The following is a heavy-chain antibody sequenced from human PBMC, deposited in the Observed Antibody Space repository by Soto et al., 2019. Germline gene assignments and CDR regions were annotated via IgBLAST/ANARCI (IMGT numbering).Heavy chain of an antibody. D-gene: IGHD3-10*01. CDR3: ARFYASGSYPYDY. V-gene: IGHV1-18*01. CDR1: GYPFTTYG. CDR2: ISAYNGNT. J-gene: IGHJ4*02. Sequence: SVKLSCKASGYPFTTYGISWVRQAPGQGLEWMGWISAYNGNTNYAQNLQGRVTMTTDTSTSTAYMELRSLRSDDTAVYYCARFYASGSYPYDYWGQGTLVTVS.